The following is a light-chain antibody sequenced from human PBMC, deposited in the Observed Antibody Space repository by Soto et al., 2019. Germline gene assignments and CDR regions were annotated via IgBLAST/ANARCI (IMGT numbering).Light chain of an antibody. V-gene: IGLV3-1*01. CDR2: QDT. Sequence: SYELTQPPSVSVSPGQTISITCSGDKLGDRFTCWYQQKPGQSPVLVIYQDTKRPSGIPERFSGSNSGNTATLTISATQAVDEADYYCQAWDTSTGVVFGGGTKLTVL. CDR3: QAWDTSTGVV. CDR1: KLGDRF. J-gene: IGLJ2*01.